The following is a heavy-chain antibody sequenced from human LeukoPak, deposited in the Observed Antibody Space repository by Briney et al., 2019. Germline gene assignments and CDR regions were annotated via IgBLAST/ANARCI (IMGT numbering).Heavy chain of an antibody. CDR2: INPNSGGT. J-gene: IGHJ4*02. V-gene: IGHV1-2*02. Sequence: ASVTVSCKASGYTFTGYYMHWVRQAPGQGLEWMGWINPNSGGTNYAQKFQGRVTMTRDTSISTAYMELSRLRSDDTAVYYCARVQRLSRYYFDYWGQGTLVTVSS. CDR1: GYTFTGYY. CDR3: ARVQRLSRYYFDY. D-gene: IGHD4-11*01.